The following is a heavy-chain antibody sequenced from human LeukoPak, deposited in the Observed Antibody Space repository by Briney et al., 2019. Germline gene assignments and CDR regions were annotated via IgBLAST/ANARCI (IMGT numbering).Heavy chain of an antibody. Sequence: SETLSLTCTVSGGSVSSGSYYWSWIRQPPGKGLEWIGYIYYSGSTNYNPSLKSRVTISVDTSKNQFSLKLSSVTAADTAVYYCARDQPRSCCGGSCSNGMDVWGKGTTVTVSS. J-gene: IGHJ6*04. CDR1: GGSVSSGSYY. V-gene: IGHV4-61*01. D-gene: IGHD2-15*01. CDR2: IYYSGST. CDR3: ARDQPRSCCGGSCSNGMDV.